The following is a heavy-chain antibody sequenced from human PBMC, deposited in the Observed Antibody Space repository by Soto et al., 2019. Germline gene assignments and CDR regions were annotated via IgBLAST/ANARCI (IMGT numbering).Heavy chain of an antibody. CDR1: GGSISSYY. J-gene: IGHJ6*02. V-gene: IGHV4-59*01. CDR2: IYYSGST. D-gene: IGHD3-10*01. CDR3: ARENFGELFGMDV. Sequence: KPSETLSLTCAVSGGSISSYYWSWIRQPPGKGLEWIGYIYYSGSTNYNPSLKSRVTISVDTSKNQFSLKLSSVTAADTAVYYCARENFGELFGMDVWGQGTTVTVSS.